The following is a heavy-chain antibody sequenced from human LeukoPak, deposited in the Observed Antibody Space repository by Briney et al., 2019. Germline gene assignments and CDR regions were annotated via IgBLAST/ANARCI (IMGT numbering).Heavy chain of an antibody. CDR1: GGSISSYY. V-gene: IGHV4-59*01. CDR3: AKFTHYHGMDV. CDR2: IYYSGNT. J-gene: IGHJ6*04. Sequence: SETLSLTCTVSGGSISSYYWSWIRQPPGKGLAWIGYIYYSGNTNYNPSLKSRVTISVDTSKNQFSLMLSSVTAADTAVYYCAKFTHYHGMDVWGKGTTVTVSS.